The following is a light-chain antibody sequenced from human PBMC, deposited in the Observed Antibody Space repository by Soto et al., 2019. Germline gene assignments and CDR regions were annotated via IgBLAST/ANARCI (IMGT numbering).Light chain of an antibody. V-gene: IGLV2-14*01. CDR1: TTDIGDYNW. CDR2: EVT. CDR3: SSYRRPTTLV. J-gene: IGLJ1*01. Sequence: QSVLTQPDSVSGSPGQSITISCTGTTTDIGDYNWVSWYQQYPGRAPKLIIYEVTNRPSGISERFSGSKSGNTASLTISGLQTDDEADYFCSSYRRPTTLVFGPGTKVTVL.